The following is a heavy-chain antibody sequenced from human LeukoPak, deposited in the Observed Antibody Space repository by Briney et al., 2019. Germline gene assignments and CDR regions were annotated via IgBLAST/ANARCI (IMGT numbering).Heavy chain of an antibody. CDR3: ARENYDSSGYYYSDY. CDR1: GGTFSSYA. CDR2: IIPIFGTA. J-gene: IGHJ4*02. Sequence: SVKVSCKASGGTFSSYAISWVRQAPGQGLEWMGGIIPIFGTANYAQKFQGRVTITADESTSTAYMELSSLRSEDTAVYYCARENYDSSGYYYSDYWGQGTLVTVSS. D-gene: IGHD3-22*01. V-gene: IGHV1-69*13.